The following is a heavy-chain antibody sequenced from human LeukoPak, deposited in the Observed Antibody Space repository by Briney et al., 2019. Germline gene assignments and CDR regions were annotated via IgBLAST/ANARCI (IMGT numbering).Heavy chain of an antibody. D-gene: IGHD5-12*01. V-gene: IGHV3-23*01. CDR3: VRGVATTGGYYYMDV. J-gene: IGHJ6*03. Sequence: PGGSLRLSCAASGFTFSSYAMSWVRQAPGKGLEWVSAISGSGGSTYYADSVKGRFTISRDNSKTSLYLQMNSLRAEDTAVYYCVRGVATTGGYYYMDVWGKGTTVTISS. CDR2: ISGSGGST. CDR1: GFTFSSYA.